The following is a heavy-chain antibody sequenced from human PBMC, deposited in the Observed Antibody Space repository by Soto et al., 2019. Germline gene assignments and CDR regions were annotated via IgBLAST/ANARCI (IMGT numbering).Heavy chain of an antibody. CDR2: ISGFGDST. CDR1: GFSVSSYG. J-gene: IGHJ5*02. CDR3: ARDAVVVVPAVIRNWFDP. Sequence: GGSLRLCCAASGFSVSSYGMSWVRQAPGKGLEWVSGISGFGDSTYYADSVKGRFTISRDNSENTLYLQMNSLRAEDTAVYFCARDAVVVVPAVIRNWFDPWGQGTQVTVSS. V-gene: IGHV3-23*01. D-gene: IGHD2-2*01.